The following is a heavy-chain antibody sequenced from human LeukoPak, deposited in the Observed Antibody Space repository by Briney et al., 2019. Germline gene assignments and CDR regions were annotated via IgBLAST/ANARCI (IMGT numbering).Heavy chain of an antibody. CDR3: TTDFSN. V-gene: IGHV3-15*01. D-gene: IGHD3-3*02. J-gene: IGHJ4*02. CDR2: IKTKTDGATT. Sequence: GGSLRLSCAASGFTLSNAWMTWVRQAPGKGLESVGRIKTKTDGATTDYAAPVEGRFTISRDDSKNTLHLQMNSLKTEDTAVYYCTTDFSNWGQGILVTVSS. CDR1: GFTLSNAW.